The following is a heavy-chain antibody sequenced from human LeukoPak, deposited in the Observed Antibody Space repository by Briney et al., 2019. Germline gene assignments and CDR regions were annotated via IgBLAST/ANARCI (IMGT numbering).Heavy chain of an antibody. D-gene: IGHD3-3*01. J-gene: IGHJ4*02. CDR1: GGSISSYY. Sequence: SETLSLTCTVSGGSISSYYWGWIRQPPGKGLEWIGYIYYSGSTNYNPSLKSRVTISVDTSKNQFSLKLSSVTAADTAVYYCARARDFWSGYHDYWGQGTLVTVSS. CDR3: ARARDFWSGYHDY. V-gene: IGHV4-59*01. CDR2: IYYSGST.